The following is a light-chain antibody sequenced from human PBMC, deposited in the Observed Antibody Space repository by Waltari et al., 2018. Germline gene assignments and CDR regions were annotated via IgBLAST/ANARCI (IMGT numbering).Light chain of an antibody. CDR1: SSDVGSYNY. Sequence: QSALTQPASVSGSPGQSITISCTGTSSDVGSYNYVSWYQQHPGKAPKLLIFKVTDRPSGVSNRFSCSTSENTASRTISGLQAEDGADYYCSSYTRTTTLYVFGTGTKVTVL. V-gene: IGLV2-14*03. J-gene: IGLJ1*01. CDR2: KVT. CDR3: SSYTRTTTLYV.